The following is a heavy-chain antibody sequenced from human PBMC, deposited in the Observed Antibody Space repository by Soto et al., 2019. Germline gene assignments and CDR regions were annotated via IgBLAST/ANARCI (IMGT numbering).Heavy chain of an antibody. J-gene: IGHJ6*03. CDR3: ARGDCVGGTCYSLAGSFYYYMDV. D-gene: IGHD2-15*01. CDR1: GFTFSNYW. V-gene: IGHV3-74*01. Sequence: EVQLVESGGGLVQPGGSLRLSCAASGFTFSNYWMYWVRQAPGKGLVWVSRINSDGSVSSYADSVKGRLTISRDNVKTTLYLQMDGLRAEDTAVYYCARGDCVGGTCYSLAGSFYYYMDVWGKGTTVSVFS. CDR2: INSDGSVS.